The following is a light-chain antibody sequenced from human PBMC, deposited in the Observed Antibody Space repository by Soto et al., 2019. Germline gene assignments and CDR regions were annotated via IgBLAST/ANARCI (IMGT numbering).Light chain of an antibody. V-gene: IGLV2-14*03. CDR2: NIR. Sequence: QSALTQPASVSGSPGQSITISCTGTSGDVDTYKYVSWYQQHPGKAPKLIIYNIRGRPSGVSGRFSGSQSGYTASLTISGLRPEDEADYFCSAYTGSGAVIFGGGTKLTVL. CDR1: SGDVDTYKY. J-gene: IGLJ2*01. CDR3: SAYTGSGAVI.